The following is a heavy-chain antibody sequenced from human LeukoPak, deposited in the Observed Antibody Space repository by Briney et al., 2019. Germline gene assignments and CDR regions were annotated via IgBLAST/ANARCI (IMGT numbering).Heavy chain of an antibody. CDR3: AREGVRFLFDP. Sequence: GGSRRLSCAASGFTFSSYGMHWVRQAPGKGLEWVAFIWYDGSNKYYGDSAKGRFTISRDNSKNTLYLQMNSLRAEDTAVYYCAREGVRFLFDPWGQGTLVTVSS. CDR2: IWYDGSNK. D-gene: IGHD3-3*01. CDR1: GFTFSSYG. V-gene: IGHV3-33*08. J-gene: IGHJ5*02.